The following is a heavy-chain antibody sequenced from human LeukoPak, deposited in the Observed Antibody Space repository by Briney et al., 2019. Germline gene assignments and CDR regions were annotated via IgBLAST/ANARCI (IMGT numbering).Heavy chain of an antibody. CDR1: GYTFTSYG. CDR2: ISAYNGNT. D-gene: IGHD3-10*01. Sequence: ASVKVSCKASGYTFTSYGISWVRQAPGQGLEWMGWISAYNGNTNYAQKLQGRVTMTTDTSTSTAYMELRSLRSDDTAVYYCARGVVRGVIIKARWFDPWGQGTLVTVSS. V-gene: IGHV1-18*01. CDR3: ARGVVRGVIIKARWFDP. J-gene: IGHJ5*02.